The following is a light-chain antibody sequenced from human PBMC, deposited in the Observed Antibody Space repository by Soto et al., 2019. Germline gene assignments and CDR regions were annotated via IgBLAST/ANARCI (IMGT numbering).Light chain of an antibody. CDR1: QSVSSN. V-gene: IGKV3-15*01. Sequence: GISQYPDTVSLGPGVGAGLCCRASQSVSSNLAWYQQKPGQAPRLLIYGASTRATGIPARFSGSGSGTAFTLTIGSLHSQDCGIDFWQQDSNWPPVSFGQGTRLEIK. CDR2: GAS. CDR3: QQDSNWPPVS. J-gene: IGKJ5*01.